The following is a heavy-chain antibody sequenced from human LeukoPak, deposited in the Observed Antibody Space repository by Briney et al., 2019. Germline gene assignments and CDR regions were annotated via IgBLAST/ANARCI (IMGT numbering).Heavy chain of an antibody. CDR2: IHYSGIT. D-gene: IGHD1-26*01. Sequence: SETLSLTCTVSGGSISSYYWSWVRQPPGKGLEWIGNIHYSGITHYNPSLKSRVSLFVDTSEKQVSLKLRSLTAADTALYYCAREGTTPFDIWGQGTSVTVSS. J-gene: IGHJ3*02. CDR3: AREGTTPFDI. V-gene: IGHV4-59*01. CDR1: GGSISSYY.